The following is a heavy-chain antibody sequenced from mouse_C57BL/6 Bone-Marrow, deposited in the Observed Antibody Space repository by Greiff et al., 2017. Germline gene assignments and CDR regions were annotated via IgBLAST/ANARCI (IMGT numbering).Heavy chain of an antibody. CDR3: ARPRIPHWYFDV. J-gene: IGHJ1*03. V-gene: IGHV5-6*01. Sequence: EVKLMESGGDLVKPGGSLKLSCAASGFTFSSYGMSWVRQTPDKRLEWVATISSGGSYTYYPASVKGRFTISRDNAKNTLYLQMSSLKSEDTAMYYCARPRIPHWYFDVWGTGTTVTVSS. CDR2: ISSGGSYT. CDR1: GFTFSSYG.